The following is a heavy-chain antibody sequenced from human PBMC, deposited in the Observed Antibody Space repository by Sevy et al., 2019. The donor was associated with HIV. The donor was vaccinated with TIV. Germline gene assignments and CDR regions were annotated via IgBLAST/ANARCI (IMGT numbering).Heavy chain of an antibody. CDR1: GFIFDKFK. V-gene: IGHV3-30-3*01. J-gene: IGHJ4*02. Sequence: GGSLRLSCAASGFIFDKFKMNWVRQAPGKGLEWVGLVLPAGNAEVCEHPVRGRFTVSRDNSNNILYLQMNSLRPEDTALYYCAREKGALDSWGLGTMVTVSS. CDR2: VLPAGNAE. CDR3: AREKGALDS.